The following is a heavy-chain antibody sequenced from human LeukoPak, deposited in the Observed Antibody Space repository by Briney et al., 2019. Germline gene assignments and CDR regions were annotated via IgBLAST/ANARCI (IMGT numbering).Heavy chain of an antibody. CDR2: ISAYNGNT. V-gene: IGHV1-18*01. J-gene: IGHJ6*03. CDR3: AASYSSGWYGSQFSYYYYYKDV. Sequence: ASVKVSCKASGYTFTSYGISWVRQAPGQGLEWMGWISAYNGNTNYAQKLQGRVTMTTDTSTSTAYMELRSLRSDGTAVYYCAASYSSGWYGSQFSYYYYYKDVWGKGTTVTVSS. D-gene: IGHD6-19*01. CDR1: GYTFTSYG.